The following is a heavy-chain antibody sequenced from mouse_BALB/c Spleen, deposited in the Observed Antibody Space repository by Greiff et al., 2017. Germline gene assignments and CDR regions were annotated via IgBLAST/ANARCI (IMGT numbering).Heavy chain of an antibody. J-gene: IGHJ2*01. Sequence: EVKLLESGGGLVQPGGSLKLSCAASGFDFSRYWMSWVRQAPGKGLEWIGEINPDSSTINYTPSLKDKFIISRDNAKNTLYLQMSKVRSEDTALYYCARNGGLRRGGFDYWGQGTTLTVSS. D-gene: IGHD2-2*01. CDR3: ARNGGLRRGGFDY. CDR1: GFDFSRYW. CDR2: INPDSSTI. V-gene: IGHV4-1*02.